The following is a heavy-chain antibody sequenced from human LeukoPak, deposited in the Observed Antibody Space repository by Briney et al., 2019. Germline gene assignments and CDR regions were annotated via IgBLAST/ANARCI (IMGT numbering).Heavy chain of an antibody. CDR3: ARRTMVRTYYYDSSGYYSSYYFDY. CDR2: IYYSGST. CDR1: GGSISSSSYY. D-gene: IGHD3-22*01. J-gene: IGHJ4*02. V-gene: IGHV4-39*01. Sequence: SSETLSLTCTVSGGSISSSSYYWGWIRQPPGKGLEWIGSIYYSGSTYYNPSLKSRVTISVDTSKNQFSLKLSSVTAADTAVYYCARRTMVRTYYYDSSGYYSSYYFDYWGQGTLVIVSS.